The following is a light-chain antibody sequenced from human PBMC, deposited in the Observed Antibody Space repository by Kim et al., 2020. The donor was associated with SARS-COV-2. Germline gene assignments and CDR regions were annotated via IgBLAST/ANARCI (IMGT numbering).Light chain of an antibody. V-gene: IGKV3-15*01. CDR3: QQYNDWRT. J-gene: IGKJ1*01. CDR2: GAS. Sequence: EIVMTQSPATLSVSPGERATLACSASQSVSSNLAWYQQKPGQAPRLLIYGASTRATGITARFSGSGSGTEFTLTISSLQSGDFEIYFCQQYNDWRTFGQGTKVGIK. CDR1: QSVSSN.